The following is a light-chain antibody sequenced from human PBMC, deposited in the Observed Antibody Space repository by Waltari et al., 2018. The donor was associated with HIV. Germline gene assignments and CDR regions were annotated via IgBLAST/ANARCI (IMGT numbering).Light chain of an antibody. J-gene: IGKJ1*01. CDR3: QQYNSYWT. Sequence: DIQMTQSPSTLSASVGDRVTITCRASQSISSWLAWYQQKPGKATKLLIYKASSLESGVPSRVSGSGSGTEFTLTISSLQPDDFATYYCQQYNSYWTFGQGTKVEIK. V-gene: IGKV1-5*03. CDR2: KAS. CDR1: QSISSW.